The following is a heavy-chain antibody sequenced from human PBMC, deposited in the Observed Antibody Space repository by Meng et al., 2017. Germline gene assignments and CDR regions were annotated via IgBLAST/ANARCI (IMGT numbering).Heavy chain of an antibody. D-gene: IGHD1-26*01. CDR3: AREGRVDFDY. J-gene: IGHJ4*02. CDR2: INTNTGNP. Sequence: VQLLHCWAELELLGAAVKASCKAADYTFTSYAMNLVRQAPGQGLEWMGWINTNTGNPTYAQGFTGRFVFSLDTSVSTAYLQISSLKAEDTAVYYCAREGRVDFDYWGQGTLVTVSS. CDR1: DYTFTSYA. V-gene: IGHV7-4-1*02.